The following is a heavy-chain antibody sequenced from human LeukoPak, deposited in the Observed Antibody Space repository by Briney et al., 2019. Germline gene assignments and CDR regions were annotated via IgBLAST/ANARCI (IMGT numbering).Heavy chain of an antibody. J-gene: IGHJ4*02. CDR3: ARVRHYGSGSCLDY. CDR2: ISYDGSNK. CDR1: GFTFSSYA. D-gene: IGHD3-10*01. Sequence: GSLRLSCAASGFTFSSYAMHWVRQAPGKGLEWVAVISYDGSNKYYADSVKGRFTISRDNSKNTLYLQMNSLRAEDTAVYYCARVRHYGSGSCLDYWGQGTLVTVS. V-gene: IGHV3-30-3*01.